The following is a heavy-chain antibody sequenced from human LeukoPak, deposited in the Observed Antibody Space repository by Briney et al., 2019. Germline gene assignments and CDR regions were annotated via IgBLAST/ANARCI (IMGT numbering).Heavy chain of an antibody. CDR3: ARGGASRYYYCYMDV. CDR2: IYYSGST. J-gene: IGHJ6*03. D-gene: IGHD1-26*01. Sequence: SETLSLTCTVSGGSISSYYWSWIRQPAGKGLEWIGYIYYSGSTNYNPSLKSRVTISVDTSKNQFSLKLSSVTAADTAVYYCARGGASRYYYCYMDVWGKGTTVTVSS. V-gene: IGHV4-59*01. CDR1: GGSISSYY.